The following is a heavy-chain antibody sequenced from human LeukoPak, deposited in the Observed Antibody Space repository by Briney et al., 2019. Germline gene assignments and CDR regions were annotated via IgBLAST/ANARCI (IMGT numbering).Heavy chain of an antibody. J-gene: IGHJ4*02. V-gene: IGHV4-39*01. CDR3: ARSGSAYYYDF. D-gene: IGHD1-26*01. Sequence: SETLSLTCTVSGGSISSSSYYWGWIRQPPGKGLEWIGSIYYSGSTYYNPSLKSRVTISADTSKNQFSLKLSSVTAADTAVYYCARSGSAYYYDFWGQGTLVTVSS. CDR2: IYYSGST. CDR1: GGSISSSSYY.